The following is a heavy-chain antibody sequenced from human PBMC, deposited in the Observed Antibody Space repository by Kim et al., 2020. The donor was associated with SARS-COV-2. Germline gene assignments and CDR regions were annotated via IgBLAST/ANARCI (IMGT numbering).Heavy chain of an antibody. CDR2: IIPIFGTA. CDR1: GGTFSSYA. V-gene: IGHV1-69*13. CDR3: AREGYCSGGSCDAGFDY. Sequence: SVKVSCKASGGTFSSYAISWVRQAPGQGLEWMGGIIPIFGTANYAQKFQGRVTITADESTSTAYMELSSLRSEDTAVYYCAREGYCSGGSCDAGFDYWGQGTLVTVSS. D-gene: IGHD2-15*01. J-gene: IGHJ4*02.